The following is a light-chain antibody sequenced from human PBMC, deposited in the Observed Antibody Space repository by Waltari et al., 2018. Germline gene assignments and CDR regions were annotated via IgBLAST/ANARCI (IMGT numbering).Light chain of an antibody. CDR1: NIGSKS. CDR2: ADS. V-gene: IGLV3-21*02. CDR3: QVWDSSSDHWL. J-gene: IGLJ3*02. Sequence: SYVLTQPPSVSVAPGQTATITCGGDNIGSKSVHWYQKKPGQAPVLLIFADSDRPSGIPELRSGSNSDNTATLSINRVEAGDEADYYCQVWDSSSDHWLFGGGTELTVL.